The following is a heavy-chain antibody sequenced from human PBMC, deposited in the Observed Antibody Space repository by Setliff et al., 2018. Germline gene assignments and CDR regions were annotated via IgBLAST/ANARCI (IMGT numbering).Heavy chain of an antibody. J-gene: IGHJ4*02. CDR1: GGSISTYY. Sequence: SETLSLTCTVSGGSISTYYWSWIRQPPGKGLEWIGYIYYSGTTNSIPSLKSRVTISVDTSKNQFSLKLSSVTAADTAAYYCASHPRVTIFGVVAFDYWGQGILVTVSS. V-gene: IGHV4-59*08. D-gene: IGHD3-3*01. CDR3: ASHPRVTIFGVVAFDY. CDR2: IYYSGTT.